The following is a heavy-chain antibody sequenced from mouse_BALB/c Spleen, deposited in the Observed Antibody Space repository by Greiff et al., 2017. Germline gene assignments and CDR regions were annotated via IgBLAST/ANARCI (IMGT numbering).Heavy chain of an antibody. J-gene: IGHJ2*01. Sequence: QVQLKESGAELVRPGSSVKISCKASGYAFSSYWMNWVKQRPGQGLEWIGQIYPGDGDTNYNGKFKGKATLTADKSSSTAYMQLSSLTSEDSAVYFCAREYYYGSTYFDYWGQGTTLTVSS. CDR2: IYPGDGDT. CDR3: AREYYYGSTYFDY. V-gene: IGHV1-80*01. CDR1: GYAFSSYW. D-gene: IGHD1-1*01.